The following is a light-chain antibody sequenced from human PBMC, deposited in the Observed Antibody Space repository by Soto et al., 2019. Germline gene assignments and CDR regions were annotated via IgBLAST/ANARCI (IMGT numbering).Light chain of an antibody. CDR1: QSISTY. J-gene: IGKJ1*01. Sequence: DIQVTQSPSSLSVSVGDRVTISCRAGQSISTYLNWYQQKPGTAPRLLIYSASSVKTGVPPRFSGSGSGRDFTLTISSLRPEDIAAYFCQQSYSAAPWTFGQGTKVDI. CDR3: QQSYSAAPWT. V-gene: IGKV1-39*01. CDR2: SAS.